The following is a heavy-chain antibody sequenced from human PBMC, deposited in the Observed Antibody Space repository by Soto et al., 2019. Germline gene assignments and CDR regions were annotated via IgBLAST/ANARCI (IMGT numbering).Heavy chain of an antibody. CDR2: ISSSSSYI. CDR3: ARVSNSGYDVDYYYYGMDA. CDR1: GFTFSSYS. J-gene: IGHJ6*02. D-gene: IGHD5-12*01. V-gene: IGHV3-21*01. Sequence: GGPLRLSCAASGFTFSSYSMHWVRQAPGKGLEWVSSISSSSSYIYYAGSVKGRFTISRDNAKNSLYLQMNSLRAEDTAVYYCARVSNSGYDVDYYYYGMDARGQGTTVTVSS.